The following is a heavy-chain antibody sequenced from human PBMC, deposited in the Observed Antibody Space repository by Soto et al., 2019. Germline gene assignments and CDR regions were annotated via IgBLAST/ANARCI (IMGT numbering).Heavy chain of an antibody. CDR1: GGTFSSYA. CDR2: IIPIFGTA. Sequence: RASVKVSCKASGGTFSSYAISWVRQAPGQGLEWMGGIIPIFGTANYAQKFQGRVTITADESTSTAYMELSSLRSEDTAVYYCARGRQWLVGWFDPWGQGTLVTVSS. V-gene: IGHV1-69*13. J-gene: IGHJ5*02. CDR3: ARGRQWLVGWFDP. D-gene: IGHD6-19*01.